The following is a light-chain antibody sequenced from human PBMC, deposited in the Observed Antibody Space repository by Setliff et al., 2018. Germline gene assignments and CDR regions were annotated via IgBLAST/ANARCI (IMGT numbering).Light chain of an antibody. Sequence: SYELTRPPSVSVSPGQTASITCSGDKLGDKYACWYQQKPGQSPVLVIYQDSKRPSGIPERFSGSNSGNTATLTICGTQAMDEADYYCQAWDSSTAHVVFGGGTKVTVL. CDR2: QDS. J-gene: IGLJ2*01. V-gene: IGLV3-1*01. CDR3: QAWDSSTAHVV. CDR1: KLGDKY.